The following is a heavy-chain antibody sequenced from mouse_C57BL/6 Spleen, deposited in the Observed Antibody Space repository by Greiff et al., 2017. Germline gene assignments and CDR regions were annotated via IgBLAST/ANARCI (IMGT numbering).Heavy chain of an antibody. Sequence: EVMLVESGGGLVKPGGSLKLSCAASGFTFSDYGMHWVRQAPEKGLEWVAYISSGSSTIYYADTVKGRFTISRDNAKNTLFLQMTSLRSEDTAMYYCARDDYDEYAMDYWGQGTSVTVSS. CDR2: ISSGSSTI. V-gene: IGHV5-17*01. D-gene: IGHD2-4*01. CDR1: GFTFSDYG. J-gene: IGHJ4*01. CDR3: ARDDYDEYAMDY.